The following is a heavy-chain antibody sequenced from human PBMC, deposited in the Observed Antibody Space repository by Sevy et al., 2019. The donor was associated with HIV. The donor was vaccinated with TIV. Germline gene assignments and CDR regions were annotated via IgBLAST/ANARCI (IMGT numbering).Heavy chain of an antibody. J-gene: IGHJ4*02. Sequence: ASVKVSCKASGYSFTSYDINWVRQATGQGLEWMGWMNPNSGNTGYAQKFQGRVTLTRNTSISTAYMELSGLTSVDTGIYYCARRKEERRPLGYWGQGALVTVSS. D-gene: IGHD1-1*01. CDR2: MNPNSGNT. CDR3: ARRKEERRPLGY. V-gene: IGHV1-8*01. CDR1: GYSFTSYD.